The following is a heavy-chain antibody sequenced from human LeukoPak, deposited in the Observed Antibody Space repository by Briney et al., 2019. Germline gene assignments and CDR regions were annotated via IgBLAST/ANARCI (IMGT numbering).Heavy chain of an antibody. CDR3: ARHDYGDYYFDY. CDR2: ISSSSSYI. J-gene: IGHJ4*02. Sequence: GGSLRLSCAASGFTFSSYSMNWVRQAPGKGLEWVSSISSSSSYIYYADSVQGRFTISRDNAKNSLYLQMNSLRAEDTAVYYCARHDYGDYYFDYWGQGTLVTVSS. CDR1: GFTFSSYS. V-gene: IGHV3-21*01. D-gene: IGHD4-17*01.